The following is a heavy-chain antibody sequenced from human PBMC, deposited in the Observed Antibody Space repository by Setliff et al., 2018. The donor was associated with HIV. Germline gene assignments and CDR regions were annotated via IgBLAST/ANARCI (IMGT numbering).Heavy chain of an antibody. CDR2: INAYNGDT. D-gene: IGHD1-26*01. Sequence: ASVKVSCKASGGTFSSYAISWVRQAPGQGFEWLGWINAYNGDTNYAPKFQGRVTMTRDKPTSTAYMELRSLRSDDTAMYYCGRDRGWDRIYFEYWGQGSLVTVSS. CDR1: GGTFSSYA. CDR3: GRDRGWDRIYFEY. J-gene: IGHJ4*02. V-gene: IGHV1-18*01.